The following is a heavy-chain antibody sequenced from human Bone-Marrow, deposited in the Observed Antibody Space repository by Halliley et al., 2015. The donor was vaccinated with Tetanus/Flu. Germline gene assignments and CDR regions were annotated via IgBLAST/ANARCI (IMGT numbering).Heavy chain of an antibody. CDR3: ARDEGIAVATLDH. CDR2: IYKSGTT. CDR1: GDSISDYY. J-gene: IGHJ5*02. D-gene: IGHD6-19*01. Sequence: TLSLTCAVSGDSISDYYWSWVRQPPGKGLEYIGYIYKSGTTNSNPSLKSRVALSVDTSKNQVSLRLTSVTAADTAIYYCARDEGIAVATLDHWGQGILVTVSS. V-gene: IGHV4-59*01.